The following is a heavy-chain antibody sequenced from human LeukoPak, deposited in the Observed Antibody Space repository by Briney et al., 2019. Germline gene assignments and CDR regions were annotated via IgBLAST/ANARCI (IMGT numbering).Heavy chain of an antibody. CDR2: IKSKTDGGTT. V-gene: IGHV3-15*01. CDR1: GFTFSNAW. D-gene: IGHD3-10*02. Sequence: KSGGSLRLSCAASGFTFSNAWMSWVRQAPGKGLEWVGRIKSKTDGGTTDYAAPVKGRFTISRDDSKNTLYLQMNSLKTEDTAVYYCTTDRNTMFRHSRNLDYWGQGTLVTVSS. CDR3: TTDRNTMFRHSRNLDY. J-gene: IGHJ4*02.